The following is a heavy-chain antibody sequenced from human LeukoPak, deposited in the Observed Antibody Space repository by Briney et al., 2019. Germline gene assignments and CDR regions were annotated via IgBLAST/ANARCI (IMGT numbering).Heavy chain of an antibody. CDR1: GFTFSSYA. J-gene: IGHJ4*02. V-gene: IGHV3-23*01. CDR3: AKDRWGSGGSGGGDY. D-gene: IGHD2-15*01. CDR2: ISNGGGST. Sequence: GGSLRLSCAASGFTFSSYAMTWVRQAPGKGLEWVSTISNGGGSTYYADSVKGRFTISRDNSRNTVYLQMSSLRAEDTAVYYCAKDRWGSGGSGGGDYWGQGTLVTVSS.